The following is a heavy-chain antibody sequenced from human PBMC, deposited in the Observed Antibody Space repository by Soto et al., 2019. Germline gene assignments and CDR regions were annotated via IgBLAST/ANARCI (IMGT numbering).Heavy chain of an antibody. J-gene: IGHJ6*02. V-gene: IGHV1-69*01. CDR3: AAELGFGKLSVV. CDR2: IIPLCGTT. D-gene: IGHD3-10*01. Sequence: QVQVVQSGVEVRRPGSSVKVSCKASGDTFKNCVISWVRQAPGQGLEWMGGIIPLCGTTDFAQRFQGRLTITTDESTTTAYMELSRLRSEDTATYSCAAELGFGKLSVVWGQGTTVIVSS. CDR1: GDTFKNCV.